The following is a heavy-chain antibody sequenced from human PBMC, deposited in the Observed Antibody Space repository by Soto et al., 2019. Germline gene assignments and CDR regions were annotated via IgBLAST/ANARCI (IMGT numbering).Heavy chain of an antibody. V-gene: IGHV3-30*03. Sequence: QAQLVESGGGVVQPGRSLRLSCAASGFAFSSYGMHWVRQAPGTGLEWVAVISYDGSLQHYADSVKGRFTISRHNPRNMVLLQLTSLRAEDTAVYYCVSDRGYGHASVPYSWGQGTLVSVSS. CDR3: VSDRGYGHASVPYS. CDR1: GFAFSSYG. D-gene: IGHD5-18*01. CDR2: ISYDGSLQ. J-gene: IGHJ4*02.